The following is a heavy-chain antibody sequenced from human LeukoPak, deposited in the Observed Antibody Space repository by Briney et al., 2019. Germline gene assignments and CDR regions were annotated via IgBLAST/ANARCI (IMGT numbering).Heavy chain of an antibody. CDR2: IRHDGINR. D-gene: IGHD1-1*01. J-gene: IGHJ6*03. V-gene: IGHV3-30*02. Sequence: PGGSLRLSCTASGFTFSDFAMHWVRQAPGKGLEWVTFIRHDGINRNYADSVKGRFTISRDNSKNTLSLQMNSLRAEDTAVYYCAVGGGRGTYYVDVGGKGTTVSVSS. CDR3: AVGGGRGTYYVDV. CDR1: GFTFSDFA.